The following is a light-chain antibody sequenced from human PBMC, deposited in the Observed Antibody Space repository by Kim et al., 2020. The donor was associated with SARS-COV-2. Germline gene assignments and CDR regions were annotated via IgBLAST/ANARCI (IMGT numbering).Light chain of an antibody. CDR2: DVS. J-gene: IGLJ2*01. Sequence: QSVLTQPASVSGSPGQSITISCTGTSSDVGGYKYVSWYQQHPGKAPKPMIYDVSNRPSGVSNRFSGSKSGNTASLTISGLQAEDEADYYCSSYTSSSTVIFGGGTQLTVL. CDR3: SSYTSSSTVI. V-gene: IGLV2-14*03. CDR1: SSDVGGYKY.